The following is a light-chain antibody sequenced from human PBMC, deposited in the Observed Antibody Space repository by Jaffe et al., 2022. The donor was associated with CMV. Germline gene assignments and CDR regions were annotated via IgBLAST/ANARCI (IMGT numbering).Light chain of an antibody. CDR3: QHSFSSLGLT. V-gene: IGKV1-39*01. CDR1: QNINNY. J-gene: IGKJ4*01. CDR2: TAS. Sequence: DIQMTQSPSSLSASVGDRVTITCRASQNINNYLNWYQQKSGKAPKLLIYTASSLQSGVPSRFSGSKSGTEFTLTINSLQPEDSATYYCQHSFSSLGLTFGGGTKVEIK.